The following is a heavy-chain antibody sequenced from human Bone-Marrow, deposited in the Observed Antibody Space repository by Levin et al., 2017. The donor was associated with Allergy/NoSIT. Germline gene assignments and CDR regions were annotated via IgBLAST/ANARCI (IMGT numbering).Heavy chain of an antibody. J-gene: IGHJ6*03. CDR2: IRSKAYGGTT. CDR1: GFTFGDYA. CDR3: TRVAWVSRDFWSGYYRTGEYYYYYMDV. Sequence: GGSLRLSCTASGFTFGDYAMSWVRQAPGKGLEWVGFIRSKAYGGTTEYAASVKGRFTISRDDSKSIAYLQMNSLKTEDTAVYYCTRVAWVSRDFWSGYYRTGEYYYYYMDVWGKGTTVTVSS. D-gene: IGHD3-3*01. V-gene: IGHV3-49*04.